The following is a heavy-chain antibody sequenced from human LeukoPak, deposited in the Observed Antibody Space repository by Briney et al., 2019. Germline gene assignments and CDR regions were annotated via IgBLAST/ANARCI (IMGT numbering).Heavy chain of an antibody. V-gene: IGHV3-7*01. D-gene: IGHD6-19*01. CDR1: GFTFSSYW. CDR3: ARAKYSSGWYADAFDI. CDR2: IKQDGSEK. J-gene: IGHJ3*02. Sequence: PGGSLRLSCAASGFTFSSYWMSWVRQAPGKGLEWVANIKQDGSEKYYVDSVKGRFTISRDNAKNSLYLQMNSLRAEDTAVYYCARAKYSSGWYADAFDIWGQGTMVTVSS.